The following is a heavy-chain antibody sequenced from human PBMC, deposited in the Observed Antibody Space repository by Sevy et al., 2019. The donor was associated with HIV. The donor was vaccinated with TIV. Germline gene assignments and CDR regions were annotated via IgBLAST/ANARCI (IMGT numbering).Heavy chain of an antibody. Sequence: SETLSLTCTVSGGSISTYYWSWIRQPAGKGLEWIGRIYTSGSTNDNPSLKSRVTMSVDTSKNQFSLKLSSVTAADTAVYYCARGDFWSGYYYYGMDVWGQGTTVTVSS. CDR2: IYTSGST. D-gene: IGHD3-3*01. CDR1: GGSISTYY. V-gene: IGHV4-4*07. CDR3: ARGDFWSGYYYYGMDV. J-gene: IGHJ6*02.